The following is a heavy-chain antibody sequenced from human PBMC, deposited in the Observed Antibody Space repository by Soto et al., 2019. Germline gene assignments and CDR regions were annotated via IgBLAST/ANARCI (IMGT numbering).Heavy chain of an antibody. CDR2: IYHSGST. CDR1: GDSISSSNW. D-gene: IGHD5-18*01. J-gene: IGHJ2*01. Sequence: SETLSLTCAVSGDSISSSNWWSWVRQPPGKGLEWIGEIYHSGSTNYNPSLKSRVTISVDTSKNQFSLKLSSVTAADTAVYYCLRREPAMTAPSFSAQRSSDL. CDR3: LRREPAMTAPSFSAQRSSDL. V-gene: IGHV4-4*02.